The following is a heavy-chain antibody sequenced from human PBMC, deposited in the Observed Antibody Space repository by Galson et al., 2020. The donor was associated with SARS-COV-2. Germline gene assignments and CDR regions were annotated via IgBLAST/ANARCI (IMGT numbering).Heavy chain of an antibody. Sequence: ASVKVSCKASGYTFTSYGISWVRQAPGQGLEWMGWISAYNGNTNYAQKLQGRVTMTTDTSTSTAYMELRSLRSDDTAVYYCARGAERGRVAGGYMDVWGKGTTVTVSS. CDR3: ARGAERGRVAGGYMDV. J-gene: IGHJ6*03. CDR2: ISAYNGNT. D-gene: IGHD3-3*01. V-gene: IGHV1-18*04. CDR1: GYTFTSYG.